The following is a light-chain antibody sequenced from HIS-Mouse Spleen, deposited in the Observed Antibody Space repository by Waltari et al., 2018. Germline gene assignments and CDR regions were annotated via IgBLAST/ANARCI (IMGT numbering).Light chain of an antibody. Sequence: QSALTQPRSVSGSPGQSVTISCTGTSSDVGGYNYVSWYHHHPGKAPKLMIYDVSKRPSGVPDRFSGSKSGNTASLTISGLQAEDEADYYCCSYAGSYPVVFGGGTKLTVL. CDR2: DVS. CDR3: CSYAGSYPVV. V-gene: IGLV2-11*01. J-gene: IGLJ2*01. CDR1: SSDVGGYNY.